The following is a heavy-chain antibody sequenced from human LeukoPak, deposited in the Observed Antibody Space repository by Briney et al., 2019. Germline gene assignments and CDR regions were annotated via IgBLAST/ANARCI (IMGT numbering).Heavy chain of an antibody. CDR3: AKAKDPYGSAYDY. J-gene: IGHJ4*02. CDR2: ISWNSGSI. CDR1: GFTFDDYA. D-gene: IGHD3-16*01. Sequence: PGGSLRLSCAASGFTFDDYAMHWVRQAPGKGLEWVSGISWNSGSIGYADSVKGRFTISRDNAKNSLYLQMNSLRAEDTALYYCAKAKDPYGSAYDYWGQGTLVTVSS. V-gene: IGHV3-9*01.